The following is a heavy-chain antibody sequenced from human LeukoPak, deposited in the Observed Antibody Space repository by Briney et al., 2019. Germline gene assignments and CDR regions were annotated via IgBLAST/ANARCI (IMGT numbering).Heavy chain of an antibody. J-gene: IGHJ4*02. CDR3: AKDSGLDSSSWWGNFDY. V-gene: IGHV3-23*01. D-gene: IGHD6-13*01. CDR1: GFTFSSYA. Sequence: GGSLRLSCAVSGFTFSSYAINWVRQAPGKGLEWVSSISGSSGSTFYADSVKGRFTISRDNSKNTLYLQMNSLRAEDTAVYYCAKDSGLDSSSWWGNFDYWGQGTLVTVSS. CDR2: ISGSSGST.